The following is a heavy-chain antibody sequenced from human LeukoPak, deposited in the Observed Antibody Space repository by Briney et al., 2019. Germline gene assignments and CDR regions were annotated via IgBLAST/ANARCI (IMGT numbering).Heavy chain of an antibody. J-gene: IGHJ4*02. D-gene: IGHD1-26*01. Sequence: PSETLSLTCTVSGGSISSSSYYWGWIRQPPGKGLEWIGSIYYSGSTYYNPSLKSRVTISVDTSKNQFSLKLSSVTAADTAVYYCAKLAWELEWWGKGTLVTVSS. CDR1: GGSISSSSYY. CDR3: AKLAWELEW. V-gene: IGHV4-39*01. CDR2: IYYSGST.